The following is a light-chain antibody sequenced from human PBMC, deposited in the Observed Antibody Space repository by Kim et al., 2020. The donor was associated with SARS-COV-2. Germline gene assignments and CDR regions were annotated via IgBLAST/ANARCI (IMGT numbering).Light chain of an antibody. CDR3: PQSYITPYS. V-gene: IGKV1-39*01. CDR2: AAS. CDR1: QSISSY. Sequence: SASVRDSVTITCRARQSISSYLNWYPQNPGTAPKLLIYAASSLQSALPSRFSGSVSGTDFSLTISTLQPEDFTTYFSPQSYITPYSFGQGPKLEI. J-gene: IGKJ2*01.